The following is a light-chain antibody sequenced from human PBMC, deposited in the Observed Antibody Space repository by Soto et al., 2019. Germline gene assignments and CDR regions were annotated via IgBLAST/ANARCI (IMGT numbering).Light chain of an antibody. CDR3: SSFAGINNLL. V-gene: IGLV2-8*01. CDR2: EVS. Sequence: QLVLTQPPSASGSTGQSVTISCTGTSSDVGAYDYVSWYQQHPGKAPKLMIYEVSQRPSGVPDRFSGSKSGNTASLTISGLQAEDEGDYYCSSFAGINNLLFGGGTKLTVL. CDR1: SSDVGAYDY. J-gene: IGLJ2*01.